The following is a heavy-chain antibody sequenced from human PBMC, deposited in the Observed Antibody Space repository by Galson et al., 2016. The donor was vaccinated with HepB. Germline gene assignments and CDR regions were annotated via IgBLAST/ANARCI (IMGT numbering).Heavy chain of an antibody. Sequence: SLRLSCAASGFSFDDYAMHWVRQIPGKGLEWVAGVSWDSGSIAYADSVTGRFTISRDNAKNSLYLQMNSLRAEDAALYYCTKDVRPFLTFGELLHWGHGTLVTVSS. J-gene: IGHJ2*01. V-gene: IGHV3-9*01. CDR1: GFSFDDYA. D-gene: IGHD3-10*01. CDR2: VSWDSGSI. CDR3: TKDVRPFLTFGELLH.